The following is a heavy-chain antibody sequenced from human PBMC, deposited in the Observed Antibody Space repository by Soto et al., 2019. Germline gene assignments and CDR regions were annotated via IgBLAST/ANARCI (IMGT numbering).Heavy chain of an antibody. CDR2: INPILSMS. V-gene: IGHV1-69*02. CDR1: GDTFTFYS. J-gene: IGHJ4*02. CDR3: ASSYGSGYRAFDY. Sequence: QVQLVQSGAEVKKPGPSVRVSCKASGDTFTFYSINWVRQAPGLGLEWMGRINPILSMSNYAQRFQGRVTMTADKSTSTAYMELSSLRSEDTAMYYCASSYGSGYRAFDYWGQGALVTVSS. D-gene: IGHD3-10*01.